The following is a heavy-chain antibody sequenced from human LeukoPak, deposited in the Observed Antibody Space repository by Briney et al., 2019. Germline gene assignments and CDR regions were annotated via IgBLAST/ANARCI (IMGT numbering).Heavy chain of an antibody. CDR1: GVSISSFY. D-gene: IGHD3-3*01. J-gene: IGHJ5*02. Sequence: SETLSLTCTVSGVSISSFYWSWIRQPAGKGLEWIGRIHTSGNTNYNPSLKSRVPVSADTSKKQFTLNLRCVTAADTAVYYCAREISSLFGVVTMRFDPWGQGTLVIVSS. CDR3: AREISSLFGVVTMRFDP. V-gene: IGHV4-4*07. CDR2: IHTSGNT.